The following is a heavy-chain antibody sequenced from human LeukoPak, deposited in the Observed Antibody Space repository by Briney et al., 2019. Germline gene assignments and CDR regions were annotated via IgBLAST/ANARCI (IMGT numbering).Heavy chain of an antibody. CDR3: ASETPQQLVGLDYYYGMDV. J-gene: IGHJ6*02. D-gene: IGHD6-13*01. Sequence: SQTLSLTCAISGDSVSSNSAAWNWIRQSPSRGLEWLGRTYYRSKWYNDYAVSVKSRITINPDTSKNQFSLQLNSVTPEDTAVYYCASETPQQLVGLDYYYGMDVWGQGTTVTVSS. CDR2: TYYRSKWYN. V-gene: IGHV6-1*01. CDR1: GDSVSSNSAA.